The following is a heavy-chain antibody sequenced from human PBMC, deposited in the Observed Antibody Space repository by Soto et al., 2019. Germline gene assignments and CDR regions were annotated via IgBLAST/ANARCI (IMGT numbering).Heavy chain of an antibody. CDR1: GGSISSYY. CDR3: ARHNYDYVWGSYRYTVPRPFDY. Sequence: SETLSLTCTVSGGSISSYYWSWIRQPPGKGLEWIGYIFYSGSTNYNPSLKSRVTISVDTSKNQFSLKLSSVTAADTAVYYCARHNYDYVWGSYRYTVPRPFDYWGQGTLVTVS. V-gene: IGHV4-59*08. D-gene: IGHD3-16*02. CDR2: IFYSGST. J-gene: IGHJ4*02.